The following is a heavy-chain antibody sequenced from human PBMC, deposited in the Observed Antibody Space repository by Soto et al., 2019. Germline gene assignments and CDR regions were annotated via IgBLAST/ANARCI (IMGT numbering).Heavy chain of an antibody. CDR1: GGSISSSSYY. Sequence: SETLSLTCTVSGGSISSSSYYWGWIRQPPGKGLEWIGSIYYSGSTYYNPSLKSRVTISVDTSKNQFSLKLSSVTAADTAVYYCARGLAVPNWFDPWGQGTLVTVSS. CDR2: IYYSGST. J-gene: IGHJ5*02. V-gene: IGHV4-39*07. CDR3: ARGLAVPNWFDP. D-gene: IGHD6-19*01.